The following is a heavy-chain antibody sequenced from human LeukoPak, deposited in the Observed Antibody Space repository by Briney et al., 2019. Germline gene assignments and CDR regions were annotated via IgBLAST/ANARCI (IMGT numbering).Heavy chain of an antibody. CDR2: ISSSSSYI. Sequence: GGSLRLSCAASGFTFSSYSMNWVRQAPGKGLEWVSSISSSSSYIYYADSVKGRFTISRDNAKNSLNLQMNSLRAEDTAVYYCARGTTAVAGNFDYWGQGTLVTVSS. J-gene: IGHJ4*02. D-gene: IGHD6-19*01. V-gene: IGHV3-21*01. CDR3: ARGTTAVAGNFDY. CDR1: GFTFSSYS.